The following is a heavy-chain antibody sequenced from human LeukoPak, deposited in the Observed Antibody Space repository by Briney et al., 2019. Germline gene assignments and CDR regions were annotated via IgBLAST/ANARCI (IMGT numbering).Heavy chain of an antibody. D-gene: IGHD1-26*01. CDR3: AREGATTLYYYYYMDV. J-gene: IGHJ6*03. CDR2: IYTSGST. Sequence: SQTLSLTCTVSGGSISSGGYYWSWIRQPAGKGLEWIGRIYTSGSTNYNPSLKSRVTISVDTSKNQFSLKLSSVTAADTAVYYCAREGATTLYYYYYMDVWGKGTTVTVSS. CDR1: GGSISSGGYY. V-gene: IGHV4-61*02.